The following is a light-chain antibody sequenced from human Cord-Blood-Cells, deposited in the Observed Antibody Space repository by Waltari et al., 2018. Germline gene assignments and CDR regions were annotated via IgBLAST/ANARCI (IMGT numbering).Light chain of an antibody. CDR2: GVS. CDR3: QQYNNWPPLT. J-gene: IGKJ4*01. CDR1: QSVSSN. V-gene: IGKV3-15*01. Sequence: EIVMTQTQATLSVSPGERANLSCRARQSVSSNLAWYQQNPGQAPRLLIYGVSTRATGIPARFSGSGSGTEFNLTISSLHSEDFAVDYCQQYNNWPPLTFGGGTKVEIK.